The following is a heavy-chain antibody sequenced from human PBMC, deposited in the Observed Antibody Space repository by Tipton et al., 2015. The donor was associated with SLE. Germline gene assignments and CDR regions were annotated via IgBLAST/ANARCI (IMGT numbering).Heavy chain of an antibody. CDR2: IYYSGST. J-gene: IGHJ3*02. CDR1: GGSISSHY. CDR3: ARLRGYCRGGSCYSGAFDI. D-gene: IGHD2-15*01. V-gene: IGHV4-59*11. Sequence: LRLSCTVSGGSISSHYWSWIRQPPGKGLEWIGYIYYSGSTNYNPSLKSRVTISVDTSKNQFSLKLSSVTAADTAVYYCARLRGYCRGGSCYSGAFDIGGQGTMVTVSS.